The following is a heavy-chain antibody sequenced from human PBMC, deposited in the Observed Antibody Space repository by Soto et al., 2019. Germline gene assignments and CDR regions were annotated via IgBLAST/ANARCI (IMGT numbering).Heavy chain of an antibody. CDR3: ARDGDYGYVGHYYYYYGMDV. J-gene: IGHJ6*02. CDR2: ISSSGSTI. D-gene: IGHD5-18*01. V-gene: IGHV3-48*04. CDR1: GFTFSNAW. Sequence: EVQLVESGGGLVKPGGSLRLSCAASGFTFSNAWMSWVRQAPGKGLEWVSYISSSGSTIYYADSVKGRFTISRDNAKNSLYLQMNSLRAEDTAVYYCARDGDYGYVGHYYYYYGMDVWGQGTTVTVSS.